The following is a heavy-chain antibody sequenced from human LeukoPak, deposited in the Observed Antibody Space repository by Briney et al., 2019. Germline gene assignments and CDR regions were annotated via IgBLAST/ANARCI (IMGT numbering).Heavy chain of an antibody. J-gene: IGHJ4*02. CDR3: ARKRTRGLDY. V-gene: IGHV3-48*04. CDR1: GFTFRSYS. CDR2: ISNSGSAI. D-gene: IGHD3-10*01. Sequence: PGGSLRLSYAASGFTFRSYSINWVRQAPGKGLEWVSYISNSGSAIYYADSVKGRFAISRDNAKNSLYLQMNSLRAEDTAVYYCARKRTRGLDYWGQGTLVTVSS.